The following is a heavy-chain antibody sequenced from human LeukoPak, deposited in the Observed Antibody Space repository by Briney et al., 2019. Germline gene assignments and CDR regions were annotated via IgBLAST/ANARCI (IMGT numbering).Heavy chain of an antibody. CDR1: GRSISSYY. D-gene: IGHD5-12*01. Sequence: PSETLSLTCTVSGRSISSYYWSWIRQPPGKGLEWIGYIYYSGSTNYNPSLESRVTISLDTSKNQFSLKLSSVTAADTAVYYCARGTYSGYDPGAFDYWGQGTLVTVSS. J-gene: IGHJ4*02. CDR2: IYYSGST. CDR3: ARGTYSGYDPGAFDY. V-gene: IGHV4-59*01.